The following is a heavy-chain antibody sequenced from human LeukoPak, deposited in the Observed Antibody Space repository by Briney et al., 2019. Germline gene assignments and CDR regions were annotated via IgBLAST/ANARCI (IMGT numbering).Heavy chain of an antibody. CDR3: ASPLYSSGRDY. CDR1: GFTFSDYY. Sequence: PGGSLRLSCAASGFTFSDYYWSWIRQPPGKGLEWIGEINHSGSTNYNPSLKSRVTISVDTSKNQFSLKLSSVTAADTAVYYCASPLYSSGRDYWGQGTLVTVSS. V-gene: IGHV4-34*01. J-gene: IGHJ4*02. CDR2: INHSGST. D-gene: IGHD6-19*01.